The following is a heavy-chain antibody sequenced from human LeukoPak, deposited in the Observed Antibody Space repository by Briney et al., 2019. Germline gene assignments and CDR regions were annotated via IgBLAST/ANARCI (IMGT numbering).Heavy chain of an antibody. CDR3: ASLNVPEFGDEGYYFDY. CDR1: GGSISSYY. D-gene: IGHD3-10*01. V-gene: IGHV4-59*01. Sequence: SETLSLTCTVSGGSISSYYWSWIRQPPGKGLEWIGYIYYSGSTNYNPSLKSRVTISVDTSKNQFTLKLSSVTAADTAVYYCASLNVPEFGDEGYYFDYWGQGTLVTVSS. CDR2: IYYSGST. J-gene: IGHJ4*02.